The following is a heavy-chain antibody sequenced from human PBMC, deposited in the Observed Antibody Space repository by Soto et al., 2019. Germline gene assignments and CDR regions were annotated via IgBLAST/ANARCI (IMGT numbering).Heavy chain of an antibody. CDR3: AREAGYCSTTSCYRRAFDT. V-gene: IGHV3-74*01. J-gene: IGHJ3*02. Sequence: PGGSLRLSCPASGFTFTGHWMHWDRQEPGKGQVWVARINTEGDSTNYADSVKGRFTISRDSATNTVYLQMNGLGVDDTSVYFCAREAGYCSTTSCYRRAFDTWGQGTMVTVSS. CDR2: INTEGDST. CDR1: GFTFTGHW. D-gene: IGHD2-2*01.